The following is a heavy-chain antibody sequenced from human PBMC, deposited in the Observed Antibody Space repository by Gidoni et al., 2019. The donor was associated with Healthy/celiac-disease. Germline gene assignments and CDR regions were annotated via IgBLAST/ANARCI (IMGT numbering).Heavy chain of an antibody. J-gene: IGHJ3*02. CDR3: ARDVASLSMFLYCSGGSCPRGAFDI. Sequence: QVQLVQSGAEVKKPGASVKVSCKASGYTFTSYGLSWVRQAPGQGLEWMGWISAYNGNTNYAQKLQGRVTMTTDTSTSTAYMELRSLRSDDTAVYFCARDVASLSMFLYCSGGSCPRGAFDIWGQGTMVTVSS. CDR2: ISAYNGNT. V-gene: IGHV1-18*01. CDR1: GYTFTSYG. D-gene: IGHD2-15*01.